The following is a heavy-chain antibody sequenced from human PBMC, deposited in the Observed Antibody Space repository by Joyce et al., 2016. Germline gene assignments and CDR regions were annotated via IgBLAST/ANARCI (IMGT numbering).Heavy chain of an antibody. Sequence: EVQLVESGGGLVKPGGSLRLSCAASGFTFSSYSMSWVRQAPGKGLEWVSSLSSCSSYIKYTDSVKGRFTISRDNAKNSLYLQMNSLRVEDTSVYYCAMSSYTNGIFDYWGQGTLVTVSS. V-gene: IGHV3-21*01. CDR1: GFTFSSYS. J-gene: IGHJ4*02. CDR3: AMSSYTNGIFDY. CDR2: LSSCSSYI. D-gene: IGHD2-8*01.